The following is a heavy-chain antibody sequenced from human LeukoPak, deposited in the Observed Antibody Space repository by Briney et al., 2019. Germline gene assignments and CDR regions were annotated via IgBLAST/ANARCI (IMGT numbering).Heavy chain of an antibody. CDR1: GGSFSGYY. CDR3: ARGKWELPTDY. Sequence: SETLSLTCAVYGGSFSGYYWSWIRQPPGKGLEWIGEINHSRSTKYNPSLKSRVTISVDTSKNQFSLKLSSVTAADTAVYYCARGKWELPTDYWGQGTLVTVSS. CDR2: INHSRST. D-gene: IGHD1-26*01. V-gene: IGHV4-34*01. J-gene: IGHJ4*02.